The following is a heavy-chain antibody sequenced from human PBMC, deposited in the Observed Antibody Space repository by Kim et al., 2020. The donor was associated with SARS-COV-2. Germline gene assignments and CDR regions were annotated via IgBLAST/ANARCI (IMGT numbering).Heavy chain of an antibody. J-gene: IGHJ3*02. CDR3: TRGASAAGSRAFDI. D-gene: IGHD6-13*01. Sequence: SQTLSLTCAISGDSVSSTSVTWNWIRQSPARGLEWLGRTFYRSKLYNEYALFVRGRITINPDTSKNQFSLQLNSVTPEDTAVYYCTRGASAAGSRAFDIWGQGTMVTVSS. CDR1: GDSVSSTSVT. CDR2: TFYRSKLYN. V-gene: IGHV6-1*01.